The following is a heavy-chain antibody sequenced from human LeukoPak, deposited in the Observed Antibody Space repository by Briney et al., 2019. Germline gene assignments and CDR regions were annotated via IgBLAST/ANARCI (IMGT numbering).Heavy chain of an antibody. CDR2: IIPIFGTA. D-gene: IGHD1-26*01. V-gene: IGHV1-69*13. CDR3: ARGYSGSYYFDPIF. Sequence: SVKVSCKASGYTFSSYAISWVRQAPGQGLEWMGGIIPIFGTANYAQKFQGRVTITADESTSTAYMELSSLRSEDTAVYYCARGYSGSYYFDPIFWGQGTLVTVSS. CDR1: GYTFSSYA. J-gene: IGHJ4*02.